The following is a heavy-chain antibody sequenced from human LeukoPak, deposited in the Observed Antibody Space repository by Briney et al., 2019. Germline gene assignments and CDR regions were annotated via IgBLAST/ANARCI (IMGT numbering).Heavy chain of an antibody. CDR3: ARDSSWLVRYYFDY. D-gene: IGHD6-19*01. CDR1: GGSFSGYY. J-gene: IGHJ4*02. V-gene: IGHV4-34*01. Sequence: SETLSLTCAVYGGSFSGYYWSWIRQPPGKALEWIGEINHSGSTNYNPSLKSRVTISVDTSKNQFSLKLSSVTAADTAVYYCARDSSWLVRYYFDYWGQGTLVTVSS. CDR2: INHSGST.